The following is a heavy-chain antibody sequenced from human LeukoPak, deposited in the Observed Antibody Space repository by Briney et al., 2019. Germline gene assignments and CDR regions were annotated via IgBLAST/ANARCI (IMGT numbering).Heavy chain of an antibody. V-gene: IGHV4-30-2*01. Sequence: SQTLSLTCTVSGGSINSEGYYWIWIRQPPGKSREWLGYIYHSGSIYYSPSIKSRVTISVDRFKNQFSLELSSVTAADTGVYYCARARRLELLWTAWHTYDYWGQGTLVTVSS. J-gene: IGHJ4*02. CDR3: ARARRLELLWTAWHTYDY. CDR1: GGSINSEGYY. CDR2: IYHSGSI. D-gene: IGHD1-7*01.